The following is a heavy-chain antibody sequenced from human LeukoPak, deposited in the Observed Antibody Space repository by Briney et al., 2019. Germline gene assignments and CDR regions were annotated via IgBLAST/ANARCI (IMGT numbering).Heavy chain of an antibody. D-gene: IGHD3-22*01. CDR1: VGSYSGYY. V-gene: IGHV4-34*01. Sequence: LSLTCAIDVGSYSGYYWGCILMQQGKGLEWIGEINHSGSTNYNPSLKSRVTISVDTSKNQFSLKLSSVTAADTAVYYCARGRLGYYDSSGYLDYWGQGTLVTVSS. J-gene: IGHJ4*02. CDR3: ARGRLGYYDSSGYLDY. CDR2: INHSGST.